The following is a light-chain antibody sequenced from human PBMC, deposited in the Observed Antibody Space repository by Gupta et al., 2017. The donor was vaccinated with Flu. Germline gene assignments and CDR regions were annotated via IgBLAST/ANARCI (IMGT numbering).Light chain of an antibody. CDR1: SGVNIGADG. CDR2: YKSESNK. CDR3: MIWHNNAVV. V-gene: IGLV5-45*02. Sequence: QAVLTQPSSLSASPGASASLTCTLRSGVNIGADGMYWYQQRPGSPPRCLLRYKSESNKQQGSGVPSRFSGSRDASANAGILVISGLQSEDEADYYCMIWHNNAVVFGGGTSLTV. J-gene: IGLJ3*02.